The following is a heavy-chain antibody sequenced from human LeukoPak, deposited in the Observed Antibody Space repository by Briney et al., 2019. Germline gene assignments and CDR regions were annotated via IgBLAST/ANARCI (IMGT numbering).Heavy chain of an antibody. CDR3: AKGTYYDFWSGYYSGGGLYHFDY. CDR2: ISGSGAGT. V-gene: IGHV3-23*01. CDR1: GFTFISYA. J-gene: IGHJ4*02. D-gene: IGHD3-3*01. Sequence: GGSLRLSCAASGFTFISYAMSWVRQAPGKGLEWVSAISGSGAGTYYADSVKGRFTISRDNSKNTLYLQMNSLSVEDTAVYYCAKGTYYDFWSGYYSGGGLYHFDYWGQGNLGTVSS.